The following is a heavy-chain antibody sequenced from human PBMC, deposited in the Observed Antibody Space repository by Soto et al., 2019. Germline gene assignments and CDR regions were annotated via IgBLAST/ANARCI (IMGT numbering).Heavy chain of an antibody. D-gene: IGHD1-26*01. Sequence: GESLKISCKGSGYSFTSYWIGWVRQMPGKGLEWMGIIYPGDSDTRYSPSFQGQVTISADKSISTAYLQWSSLKASDTAMYYCARGEQFPRDNYYYYYGMDFWGPGTTGTVS. V-gene: IGHV5-51*01. J-gene: IGHJ6*02. CDR2: IYPGDSDT. CDR3: ARGEQFPRDNYYYYYGMDF. CDR1: GYSFTSYW.